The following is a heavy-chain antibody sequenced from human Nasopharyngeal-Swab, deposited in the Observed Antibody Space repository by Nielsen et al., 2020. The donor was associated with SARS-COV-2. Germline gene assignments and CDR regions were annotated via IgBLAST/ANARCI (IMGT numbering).Heavy chain of an antibody. CDR2: FDPEDGET. CDR3: ATGPAVAGTNWFDP. CDR1: VYTLTELS. V-gene: IGHV1-24*01. Sequence: ASVKVSCKVSVYTLTELSMHWLRQAPGKGLAGMGGFDPEDGETIYAQKFQGRVTMTEDTSTDTAYMELSSLRSEDTAVYYCATGPAVAGTNWFDPWGQGTLVTVSS. D-gene: IGHD6-19*01. J-gene: IGHJ5*02.